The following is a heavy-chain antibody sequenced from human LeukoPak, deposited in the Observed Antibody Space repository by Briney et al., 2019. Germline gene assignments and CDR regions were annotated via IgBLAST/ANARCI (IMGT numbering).Heavy chain of an antibody. CDR3: ARGGAYCSGGSCPYNWFDP. CDR1: GYTFTTYG. J-gene: IGHJ5*02. D-gene: IGHD2-15*01. CDR2: ISPYNGNT. Sequence: ASVKVSCQASGYTFTTYGITWVRQAPAQGLEWMGWISPYNGNTNYAQNFQGRVTMTTDTSTSTAYMELRSLRSDDTAVYYCARGGAYCSGGSCPYNWFDPWGQGTLVTVSS. V-gene: IGHV1-18*01.